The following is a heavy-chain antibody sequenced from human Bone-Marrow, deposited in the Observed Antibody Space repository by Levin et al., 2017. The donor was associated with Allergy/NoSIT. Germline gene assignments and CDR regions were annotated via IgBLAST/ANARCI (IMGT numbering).Heavy chain of an antibody. CDR1: GGSITSGFYY. J-gene: IGHJ6*02. CDR3: VSEHFNRMDV. Sequence: GGSLRLSCTVSGGSITSGFYYWGWVRQSPGKGLEWVGRIQRMIDGGTKEYAAPVTGRFIISRSDLKNTVYLHMNRLQTEDTGVYYCVSEHFNRMDVWGQGTTVTVS. V-gene: IGHV3-15*01. CDR2: IQRMIDGGTK. D-gene: IGHD1/OR15-1a*01.